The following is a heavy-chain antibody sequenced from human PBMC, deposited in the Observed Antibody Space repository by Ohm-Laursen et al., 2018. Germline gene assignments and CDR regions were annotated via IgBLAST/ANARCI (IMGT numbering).Heavy chain of an antibody. D-gene: IGHD6-6*01. CDR3: AKDRDDYSSSSGSDY. Sequence: SLRLSCAASGFTFSTYGMHWVRQTAGKGLEWVAVISYDGSKKYYADSVKGRFTISRDNSKNALYLQMNSLRAEDTAVYYCAKDRDDYSSSSGSDYWSQGTLVTVSS. CDR2: ISYDGSKK. V-gene: IGHV3-30*18. CDR1: GFTFSTYG. J-gene: IGHJ4*02.